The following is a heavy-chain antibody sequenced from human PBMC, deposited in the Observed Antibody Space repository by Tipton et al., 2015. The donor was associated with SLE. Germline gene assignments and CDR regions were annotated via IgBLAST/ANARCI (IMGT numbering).Heavy chain of an antibody. D-gene: IGHD3-10*01. CDR3: ATQGYGGSYDSLDA. V-gene: IGHV3-53*05. J-gene: IGHJ6*02. Sequence: SLRLSCAASGFTVSNNYMYWVRQAPGKGLEWVSVIYSGGTTYYAASVKGRFTISRDNSRNTMYLQMNSLRAEDTAVYYCATQGYGGSYDSLDAWSQGTAVTVSS. CDR1: GFTVSNNY. CDR2: IYSGGTT.